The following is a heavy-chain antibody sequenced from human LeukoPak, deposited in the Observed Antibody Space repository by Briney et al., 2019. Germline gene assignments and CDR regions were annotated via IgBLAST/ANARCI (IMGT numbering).Heavy chain of an antibody. Sequence: SEPLSLTCAVSGYAMSSGYYWGWIRPPPGKGLEGIGRIYGSGDTYYNPSLKSRVTISREKAKKQVALRMSTVTADDTAVYYCARDVLNGDCYSSPCLYYFHFWRQGNLVTVSS. J-gene: IGHJ4*02. CDR2: IYGSGDT. CDR3: ARDVLNGDCYSSPCLYYFHF. D-gene: IGHD2/OR15-2a*01. V-gene: IGHV4-38-2*02. CDR1: GYAMSSGYY.